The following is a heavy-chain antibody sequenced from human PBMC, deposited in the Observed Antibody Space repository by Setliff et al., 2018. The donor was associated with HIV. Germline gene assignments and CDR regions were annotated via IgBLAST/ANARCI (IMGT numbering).Heavy chain of an antibody. CDR2: IIPIFRTP. D-gene: IGHD3-10*01. Sequence: AASVKVSCKASGGTFSTYTISWVRQAPGQGLEWMGGIIPIFRTPKYAQKFQDRVTITADESTSTAYMELSSLRSEDTAMYYCAKLMTADYYGGADVSWGQGTLVTVSS. CDR1: GGTFSTYT. CDR3: AKLMTADYYGGADVS. J-gene: IGHJ5*02. V-gene: IGHV1-69*13.